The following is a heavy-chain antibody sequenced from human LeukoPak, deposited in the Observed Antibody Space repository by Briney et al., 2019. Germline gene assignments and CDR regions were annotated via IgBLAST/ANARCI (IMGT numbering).Heavy chain of an antibody. CDR3: ARRRLAQESIRPGIDAFDV. J-gene: IGHJ3*01. CDR1: GYRFDIYW. D-gene: IGHD3-16*01. Sequence: GESLKISCHGSGYRFDIYWIAWVRQMPGKGLEFIGFIYPGDSDTRYSPSFQGQVTMAADKSISTAYLHLKASDTAIYYCARRRLAQESIRPGIDAFDVWGQGTVVTVSA. CDR2: IYPGDSDT. V-gene: IGHV5-51*01.